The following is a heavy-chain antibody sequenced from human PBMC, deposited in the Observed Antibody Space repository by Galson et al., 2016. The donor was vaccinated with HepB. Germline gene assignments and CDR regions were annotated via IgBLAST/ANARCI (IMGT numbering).Heavy chain of an antibody. V-gene: IGHV3-23*01. CDR3: TKDLRGYWRPIDY. Sequence: SLRLSCAASGFTFNNYAMNWVRQAPGKGLEWVSTISGSGSDTYYADSVKGRFTISRDNSKNTVYLKLNSLRAEDAAVYYCTKDLRGYWRPIDYWGQGTLVTVSS. J-gene: IGHJ4*02. CDR1: GFTFNNYA. D-gene: IGHD1-1*01. CDR2: ISGSGSDT.